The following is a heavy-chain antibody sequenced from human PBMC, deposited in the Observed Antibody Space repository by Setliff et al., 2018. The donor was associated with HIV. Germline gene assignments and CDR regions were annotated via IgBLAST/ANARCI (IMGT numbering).Heavy chain of an antibody. D-gene: IGHD3-22*01. CDR3: ARSKGHLYYDDDTGYVLRAFDI. Sequence: LRLSCAASGFTFSSYAMHWVRQAPGKGLEWVAVISYDGSNKYYADSVKGRLTISRDNSKNTLYLQMNRLRAEDTAVYCCARSKGHLYYDDDTGYVLRAFDIWGQGTMVTVSS. CDR1: GFTFSSYA. J-gene: IGHJ3*02. CDR2: ISYDGSNK. V-gene: IGHV3-30*04.